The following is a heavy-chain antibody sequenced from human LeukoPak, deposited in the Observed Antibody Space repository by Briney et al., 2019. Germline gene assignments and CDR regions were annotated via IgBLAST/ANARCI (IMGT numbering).Heavy chain of an antibody. CDR3: ARTIAVAARYYYYYYGMDV. CDR2: IWYDGSSK. D-gene: IGHD6-19*01. V-gene: IGHV3-33*01. Sequence: WGSLILSCAASGFTFSSYGMHWVRQAPGKGLEWVAVIWYDGSSKYYADSVKGRFTISRDNSKNTLYLQMNSLRAEDTAVYYCARTIAVAARYYYYYYGMDVWGQGTTVTVSS. CDR1: GFTFSSYG. J-gene: IGHJ6*02.